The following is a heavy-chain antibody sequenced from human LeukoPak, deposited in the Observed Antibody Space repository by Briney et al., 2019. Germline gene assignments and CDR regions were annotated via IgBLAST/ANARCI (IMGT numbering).Heavy chain of an antibody. CDR1: VASVTSTGYC. V-gene: IGHV4-39*07. J-gene: IGHJ6*03. CDR3: AREEYAFNSYLDF. CDR2: IYYNGNT. Sequence: SETLSLTCNVSVASVTSTGYCLASVRQPPGEGLEWSGSIYYNGNTYYNPPLRSRVTLSLDTPNSNYQFSLKLTSVTAADTAVYYCAREEYAFNSYLDFWGKGTTVTVSS. D-gene: IGHD2-2*01.